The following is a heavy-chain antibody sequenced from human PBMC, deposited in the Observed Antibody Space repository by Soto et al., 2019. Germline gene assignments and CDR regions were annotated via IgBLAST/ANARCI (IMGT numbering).Heavy chain of an antibody. J-gene: IGHJ4*02. D-gene: IGHD3-10*01. V-gene: IGHV3-7*01. Sequence: EVHLVESGGGLVQPGGSLRLSCAASGFTFSSYWMSWVRQAPGKGLEWVANLKHNGIERYSVDSVKGRFTISRDNVKNLLYLQMNSLRVDDTAVYYCARVKGDYYGSGGRDCWGQGTLVTVSS. CDR1: GFTFSSYW. CDR2: LKHNGIER. CDR3: ARVKGDYYGSGGRDC.